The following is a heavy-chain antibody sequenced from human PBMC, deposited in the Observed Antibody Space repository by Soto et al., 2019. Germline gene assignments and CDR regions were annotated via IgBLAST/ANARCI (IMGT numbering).Heavy chain of an antibody. CDR3: ARALDSSGWYGDDAFDI. J-gene: IGHJ3*02. V-gene: IGHV4-4*07. D-gene: IGHD6-19*01. CDR2: MSSSGVT. Sequence: SETLSLTCTVSGGSISNKYWSWIRQPAGKGLEWIGRMSSSGVTNYSPSFKSRVTMSVDMSKNQFSLKLSSVTATDAAVYYCARALDSSGWYGDDAFDIWGQGTIVTVSS. CDR1: GGSISNKY.